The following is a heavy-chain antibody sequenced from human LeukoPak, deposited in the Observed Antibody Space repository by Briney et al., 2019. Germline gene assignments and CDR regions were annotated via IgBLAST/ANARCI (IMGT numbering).Heavy chain of an antibody. D-gene: IGHD6-13*01. V-gene: IGHV1-2*02. CDR2: INPNSGGT. CDR3: ASGQRSSTWYAGYYFDY. J-gene: IGHJ4*02. Sequence: ASVKVSCKASGYTFTGYYMYWVRQAPGQGLEWMVWINPNSGGTDYAQTFQGRVTMTRDTSVSTAYMELNRLTSDDTAVYYCASGQRSSTWYAGYYFDYWGQGTLVTVSS. CDR1: GYTFTGYY.